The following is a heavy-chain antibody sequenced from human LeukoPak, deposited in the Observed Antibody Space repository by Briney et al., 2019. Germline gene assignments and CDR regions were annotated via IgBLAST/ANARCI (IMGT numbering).Heavy chain of an antibody. D-gene: IGHD3-22*01. Sequence: SETLSLTCTVSGVSISSGGYYWSWIRQHPGKGLEWIGYIYYSGSTYYNPSLKSRVTISVDTSKNQFSLKLSSVTAADTAVYYCARVSHYYDSSGFSRCFDYWGQGTLVTVSS. CDR1: GVSISSGGYY. CDR3: ARVSHYYDSSGFSRCFDY. J-gene: IGHJ4*02. CDR2: IYYSGST. V-gene: IGHV4-31*03.